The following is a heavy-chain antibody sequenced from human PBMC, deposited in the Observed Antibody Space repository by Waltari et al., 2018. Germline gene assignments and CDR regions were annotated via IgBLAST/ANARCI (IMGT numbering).Heavy chain of an antibody. CDR1: GGSISSYY. V-gene: IGHV4-59*01. J-gene: IGHJ4*02. D-gene: IGHD1-7*01. Sequence: QVQLQESGPGLVKPSETLSLTCTVPGGSISSYYWIWIRQPPGKGLEWIGYIYYSGSTNYNPSLKSRVTISVDTSKNQFSLKLSSVTAADTAVYYCARASTGTTSPFDYWGQGTLVTVSS. CDR2: IYYSGST. CDR3: ARASTGTTSPFDY.